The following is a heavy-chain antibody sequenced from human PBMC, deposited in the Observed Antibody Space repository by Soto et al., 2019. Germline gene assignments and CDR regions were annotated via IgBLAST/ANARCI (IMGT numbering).Heavy chain of an antibody. V-gene: IGHV3-7*01. D-gene: IGHD2-21*02. J-gene: IGHJ4*02. CDR1: GFTLSSYW. CDR2: TRQDGGQS. CDR3: AKEGGGNSGYFDY. Sequence: VGSLRLSCEASGFTLSSYWMSWIRQAPGKGLEWVANTRQDGGQSYLVDSVKGRFTISRDNSKNTLYLQMNSLRAEDTAVYYCAKEGGGNSGYFDYWGQGTLVTVSS.